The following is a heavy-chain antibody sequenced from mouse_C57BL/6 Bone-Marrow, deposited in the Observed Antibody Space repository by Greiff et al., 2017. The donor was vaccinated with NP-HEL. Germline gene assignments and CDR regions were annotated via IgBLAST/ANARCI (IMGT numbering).Heavy chain of an antibody. V-gene: IGHV1-81*01. CDR2: IYPRSGTT. J-gene: IGHJ4*01. CDR3: ARSLGLYAMDY. CDR1: GYTFTSYG. D-gene: IGHD6-2*01. Sequence: VQLVESGAELARPGASVKLSCQASGYTFTSYGISWVKQRTGQGLEWIGEIYPRSGTTYYNEKFKGKATLTADKSSSTAYMELRSLTSEDSAVYFCARSLGLYAMDYWGQGTSVTVSS.